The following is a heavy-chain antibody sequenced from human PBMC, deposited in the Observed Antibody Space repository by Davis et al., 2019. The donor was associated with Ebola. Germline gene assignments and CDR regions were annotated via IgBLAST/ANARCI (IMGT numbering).Heavy chain of an antibody. CDR2: ISGSGGNT. Sequence: GGSLRLSCAASGFIFSSYAVSWVRQAPGKGLEWVSAISGSGGNTYYEDSVKGRFTISRDNSKNTLFLQMNSLRAEDTAVYYCAKGDCSGGICYPDYWGQGTLVTVSP. D-gene: IGHD2-15*01. J-gene: IGHJ4*02. CDR3: AKGDCSGGICYPDY. CDR1: GFIFSSYA. V-gene: IGHV3-23*01.